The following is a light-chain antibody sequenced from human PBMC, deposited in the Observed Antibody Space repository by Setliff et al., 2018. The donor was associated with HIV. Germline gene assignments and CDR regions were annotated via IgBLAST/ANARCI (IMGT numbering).Light chain of an antibody. CDR3: TSYTINTLYV. Sequence: QSALTQPASVSGSPGQAITISCTGTSDDIGRYYYVSWYQQLPGKAPKLIMYDVSHRPSGVSTRFSGSKSGDTASLTISGPQAEDEAHYYCTSYTINTLYVFGSGTKVTVL. CDR2: DVS. J-gene: IGLJ1*01. V-gene: IGLV2-14*03. CDR1: SDDIGRYYY.